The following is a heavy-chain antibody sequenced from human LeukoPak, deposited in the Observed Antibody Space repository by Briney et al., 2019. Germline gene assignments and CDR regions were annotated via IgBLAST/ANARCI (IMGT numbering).Heavy chain of an antibody. D-gene: IGHD3-10*01. CDR2: ITSNGGRT. CDR1: GFIFSVYD. CDR3: ARGAASGGYDY. J-gene: IGHJ4*02. Sequence: GGSLRLSCAASGFIFSVYDVHWVRQAPGKGLDFVSAITSNGGRTFYANSVKGRFTISRDNSKNALYLQMDSLRADDMAVYYCARGAASGGYDYWGQGALVTVSS. V-gene: IGHV3-64*01.